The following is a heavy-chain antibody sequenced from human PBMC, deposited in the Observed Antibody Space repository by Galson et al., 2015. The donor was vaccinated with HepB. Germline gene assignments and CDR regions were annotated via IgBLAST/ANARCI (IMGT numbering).Heavy chain of an antibody. V-gene: IGHV3-30-3*01. D-gene: IGHD6-13*01. CDR1: GFSFSSYA. CDR3: ARAYNSSWQIDD. J-gene: IGHJ4*02. CDR2: ISYDGSNE. Sequence: SLRLSCAGSGFSFSSYAMHWARQAPGKGLEWVAVISYDGSNEYSADSVRGRFSISRENSENTLHLQMNSLRAENTTLYYCARAYNSSWQIDDWGQGTLVTVSS.